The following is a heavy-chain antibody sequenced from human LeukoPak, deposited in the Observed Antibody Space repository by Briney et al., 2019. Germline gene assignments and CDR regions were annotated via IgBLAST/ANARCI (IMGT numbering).Heavy chain of an antibody. CDR3: AVVPAAIGYYYMDV. Sequence: ASVKVSCKASGGTFSSYAISWVRQAPGQGLEWMGRIIPIFGTANYAQKLQGRVTITTDESTSTAYMELSSLRSEDTAVYYCAVVPAAIGYYYMDVWGKGTTVTVSS. CDR1: GGTFSSYA. J-gene: IGHJ6*03. CDR2: IIPIFGTA. D-gene: IGHD2-2*02. V-gene: IGHV1-69*05.